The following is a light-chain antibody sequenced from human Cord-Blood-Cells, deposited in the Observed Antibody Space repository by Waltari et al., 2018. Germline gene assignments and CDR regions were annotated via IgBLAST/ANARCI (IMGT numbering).Light chain of an antibody. CDR2: DVS. CDR1: SSDVGGYNY. V-gene: IGLV2-14*01. J-gene: IGLJ1*01. CDR3: SSYTSISTYV. Sequence: QSALTQPAPVSGSPGQSITISCTGTSSDVGGYNYVSLYQQHPGKAPKPMSYDVSNRPSGVSKRVSGSKSGNTASLTISGLQAEDEADYYCSSYTSISTYVFGTGTKVTVL.